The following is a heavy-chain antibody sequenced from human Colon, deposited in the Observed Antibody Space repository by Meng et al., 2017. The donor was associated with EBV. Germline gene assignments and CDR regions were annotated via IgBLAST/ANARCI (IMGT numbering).Heavy chain of an antibody. CDR2: IYHSGST. V-gene: IGHV4-39*01. D-gene: IGHD3-10*01. CDR3: ARRRGGSGRDC. J-gene: IGHJ4*02. Sequence: QLQPQESAPGLGKPAETLSLTCTVSGGSTSSNGYYWDWVRQPPGKGLEWIGAIYHSGSTSYNPSLQSRVTMFVDTSKNQFSLMLTSVTATDTAVYYCARRRGGSGRDCWGQGTLVTVSS. CDR1: GGSTSSNGYY.